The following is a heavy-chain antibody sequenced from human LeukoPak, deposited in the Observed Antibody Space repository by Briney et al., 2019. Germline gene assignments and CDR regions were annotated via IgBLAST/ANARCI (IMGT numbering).Heavy chain of an antibody. V-gene: IGHV1-2*02. CDR3: AREDRGETTWFDP. CDR1: GYTFTGYY. D-gene: IGHD1-7*01. J-gene: IGHJ5*02. Sequence: GASVKVSCKASGYTFTGYYMHWVRQAPGQGLEWMGWINPNSGGTNYAQKFQGRVTMTRDTSISTAYMELSRLRSDDTAVYYCAREDRGETTWFDPWGQGTLVTVSS. CDR2: INPNSGGT.